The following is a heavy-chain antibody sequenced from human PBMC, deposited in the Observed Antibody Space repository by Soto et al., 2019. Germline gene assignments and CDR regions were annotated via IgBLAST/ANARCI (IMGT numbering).Heavy chain of an antibody. Sequence: PGGSLRLSCAASGFTFSSYGMHWVRQAPGKGLEWVAVIWYDGSNKYYADSVKGRFTISRDNSKNTLYLQMNSLRAEDTAVYYCARELPIAARPNFDYWGQGTLVTVSS. CDR3: ARELPIAARPNFDY. CDR2: IWYDGSNK. CDR1: GFTFSSYG. V-gene: IGHV3-33*01. J-gene: IGHJ4*02. D-gene: IGHD6-6*01.